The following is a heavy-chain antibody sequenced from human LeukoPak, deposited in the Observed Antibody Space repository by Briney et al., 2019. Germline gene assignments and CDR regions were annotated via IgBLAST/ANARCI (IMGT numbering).Heavy chain of an antibody. Sequence: PGGSLRLSCAASGFTFSSYDMHWVRQATGKGLEWVSAIGTAGDTYYPGSVKGRFTISRENAKNSLYLQMNSLRAGDTAVYHCARGRYSSNRYYYGMDVWGQGTTVTVSS. J-gene: IGHJ6*02. CDR3: ARGRYSSNRYYYGMDV. CDR2: IGTAGDT. D-gene: IGHD4-11*01. V-gene: IGHV3-13*01. CDR1: GFTFSSYD.